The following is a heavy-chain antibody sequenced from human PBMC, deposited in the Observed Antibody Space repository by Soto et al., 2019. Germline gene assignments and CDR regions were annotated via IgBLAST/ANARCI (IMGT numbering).Heavy chain of an antibody. J-gene: IGHJ4*02. CDR1: GFIFKKAW. Sequence: EVPLVESGGGLVKPGGSLRLACAGSGFIFKKAWMSWVRQAPGKGLEWIGRNNSKIDGGTTDYAAPVKGRFSISRDDSKNMVYLQMNSLKIEDTAVYYCTTSSWRFGEMDWGQGTLVTVSS. V-gene: IGHV3-15*01. D-gene: IGHD3-10*01. CDR3: TTSSWRFGEMD. CDR2: NNSKIDGGTT.